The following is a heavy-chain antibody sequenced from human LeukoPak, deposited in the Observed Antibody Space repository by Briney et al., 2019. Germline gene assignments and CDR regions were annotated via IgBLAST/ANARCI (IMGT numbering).Heavy chain of an antibody. J-gene: IGHJ5*02. Sequence: TSETLSLTCTVSGGSISSYSWSWLRQPPGKGLEWIGYIYYTGSTNYNPSLKSRVTISVDTSKNQFSLKLRSVTAADTAVYYCARVVEYRFDPWGQGTLVTVSS. CDR2: IYYTGST. CDR3: ARVVEYRFDP. V-gene: IGHV4-59*01. CDR1: GGSISSYS. D-gene: IGHD6-6*01.